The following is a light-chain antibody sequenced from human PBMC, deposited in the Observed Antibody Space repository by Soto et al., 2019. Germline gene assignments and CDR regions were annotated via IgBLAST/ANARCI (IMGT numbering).Light chain of an antibody. J-gene: IGKJ4*01. CDR2: DAT. CDR3: QQYDNVPLRIT. V-gene: IGKV1-33*01. Sequence: DIHITQSPPSLSASVGDRVTITCQASQGISNYLNWYRQKPGRAPELLIYDATNLAAGVPSRFSGSGSGTHFTFTISGLQPEDIATYYCQQYDNVPLRITFGGGTKVDIK. CDR1: QGISNY.